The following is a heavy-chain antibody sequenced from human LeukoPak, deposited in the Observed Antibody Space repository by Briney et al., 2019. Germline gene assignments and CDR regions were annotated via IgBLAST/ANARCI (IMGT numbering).Heavy chain of an antibody. CDR2: ISYDGSNK. Sequence: GGSLRLSCAASGFTFSSYAMHWVRQAPGKGLEWVAVISYDGSNKYYADSVKGRFTISRDNSKNTLYLQMNSLRAEDTAVYYCARDTSIVIAVAGTLDYWGQGTLVTVSS. D-gene: IGHD6-19*01. J-gene: IGHJ4*02. CDR3: ARDTSIVIAVAGTLDY. CDR1: GFTFSSYA. V-gene: IGHV3-30*04.